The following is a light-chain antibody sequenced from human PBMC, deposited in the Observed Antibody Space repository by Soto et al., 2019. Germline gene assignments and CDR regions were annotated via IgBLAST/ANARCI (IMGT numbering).Light chain of an antibody. CDR2: AAS. J-gene: IGKJ3*01. V-gene: IGKV1-27*01. Sequence: DIPMTQSPSSLSASVGDRVTITCRASQGISNYLAWYQQKPGKVPKLLIYAASTLQSGVLSRFSGSGSGTDFTLTISSLQPEDVATYYCQKYYSAPFTFGPGTKVDIK. CDR3: QKYYSAPFT. CDR1: QGISNY.